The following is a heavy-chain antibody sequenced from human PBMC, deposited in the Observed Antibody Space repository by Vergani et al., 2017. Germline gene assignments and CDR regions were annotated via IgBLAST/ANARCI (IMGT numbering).Heavy chain of an antibody. J-gene: IGHJ6*03. V-gene: IGHV1-18*01. D-gene: IGHD6-13*01. CDR2: ISAYNGNT. Sequence: QVQLVQSGAEVKKPGASVKVSCKASGYTFSTYGISWVRQAPGQGLEWMGWISAYNGNTNYPEKFQGRLTMTTDTSTRTAYMELRSLRSDDTAVYYCARGSSSSQYYYYYYMDVWGKGTTVTVSS. CDR3: ARGSSSSQYYYYYYMDV. CDR1: GYTFSTYG.